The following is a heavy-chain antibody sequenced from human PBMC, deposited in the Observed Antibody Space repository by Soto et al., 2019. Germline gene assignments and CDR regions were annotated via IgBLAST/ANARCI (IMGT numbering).Heavy chain of an antibody. J-gene: IGHJ4*02. V-gene: IGHV1-58*02. CDR1: GFSFTISA. CDR2: IVVGSGNT. D-gene: IGHD5-12*01. CDR3: AADSYSGYDWGYFKFDY. Sequence: GTSVKVACTASGFSFTISAMQWVRQARGQRLEWIGWIVVGSGNTNYAQKFQERVTITRDMSTSTAYMELSSLRSEDTAVYYCAADSYSGYDWGYFKFDYWGQGTLVTVSS.